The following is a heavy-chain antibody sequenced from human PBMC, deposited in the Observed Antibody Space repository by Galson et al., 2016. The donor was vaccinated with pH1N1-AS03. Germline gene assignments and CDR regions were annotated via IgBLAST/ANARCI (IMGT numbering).Heavy chain of an antibody. Sequence: SLRLSCAASGFAFSRYWMSWVRQAPGKGLEWVANLNPDGDYKQYVDSVKGRFTISRDNTRNSLYLQMNSLRVEETAIYYCGPNPEYGEGAYWGRGALVTVSS. V-gene: IGHV3-7*01. D-gene: IGHD4-17*01. CDR3: GPNPEYGEGAY. CDR2: LNPDGDYK. CDR1: GFAFSRYW. J-gene: IGHJ4*02.